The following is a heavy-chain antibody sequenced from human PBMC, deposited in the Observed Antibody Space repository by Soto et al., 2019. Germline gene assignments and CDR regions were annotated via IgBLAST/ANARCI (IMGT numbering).Heavy chain of an antibody. V-gene: IGHV3-23*01. D-gene: IGHD2-2*01. CDR3: AAGYCSSTSCPGDQYYYYYYGMDV. Sequence: EVQLLESGGGLVQPGGSLRLSCAASGFTFSSYAMSWVRQAPGKGLEWVSAISGSGGGTYYADSVKGRFTISRDNSKNTLYLQMNSLRAEDTAVYYCAAGYCSSTSCPGDQYYYYYYGMDVWGQGTTVTVSS. CDR1: GFTFSSYA. J-gene: IGHJ6*02. CDR2: ISGSGGGT.